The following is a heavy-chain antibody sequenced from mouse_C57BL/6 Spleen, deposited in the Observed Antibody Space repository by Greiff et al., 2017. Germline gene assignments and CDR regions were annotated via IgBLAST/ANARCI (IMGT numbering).Heavy chain of an antibody. CDR1: GFTFSDYY. CDR2: ITYDGSST. D-gene: IGHD1-1*01. V-gene: IGHV5-16*01. CDR3: SRVQGYTTVLARWDFDV. Sequence: EVMLVESEGGLVQPGSSVKLSCTASGFTFSDYYMDWVRQVPEKGLEWVANITYDGSSTYYLDSLKRRFIFSRDNAKNILDLQMSSLKSEDTATYNCSRVQGYTTVLARWDFDVWGTGPTGTVSS. J-gene: IGHJ1*03.